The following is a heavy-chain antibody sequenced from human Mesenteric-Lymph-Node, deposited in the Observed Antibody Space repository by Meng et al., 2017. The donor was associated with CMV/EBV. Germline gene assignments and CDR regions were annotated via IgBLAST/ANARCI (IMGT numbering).Heavy chain of an antibody. D-gene: IGHD2-2*01. CDR3: ARDCSSTSCYGDDDAFDI. CDR1: GFTFNDYY. V-gene: IGHV3-11*04. Sequence: GESLKISCAASGFTFNDYYMKWIRQAPGKGLEWVSYISSSGSTIYYADSVKGRFTISRDNAKNSLYLQMNSLRAEDTAVYYCARDCSSTSCYGDDDAFDIWGQGTMVTVSS. CDR2: ISSSGSTI. J-gene: IGHJ3*02.